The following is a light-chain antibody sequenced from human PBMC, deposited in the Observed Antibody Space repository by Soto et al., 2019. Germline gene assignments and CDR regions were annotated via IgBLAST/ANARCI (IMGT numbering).Light chain of an antibody. CDR3: MQALQTPYT. CDR2: LGS. CDR1: QSLLHSNGYNY. J-gene: IGKJ2*01. Sequence: DIVMTQSPLSLPVTPVEPASISCRSSQSLLHSNGYNYLDWYLQKPGQSPQLLIYLGSNRASGVPDRFSGSGSGTDVTLKISRVEAEDVGVYYCMQALQTPYTFGQGTKLEIK. V-gene: IGKV2-28*01.